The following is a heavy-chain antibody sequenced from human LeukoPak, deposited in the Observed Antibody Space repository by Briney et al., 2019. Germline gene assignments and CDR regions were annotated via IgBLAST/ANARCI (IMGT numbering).Heavy chain of an antibody. CDR3: ARDSYTYYYDSSGYSDY. CDR1: GFTFSSYW. V-gene: IGHV3-7*01. CDR2: IKQDGSEK. Sequence: GGSLRLSCAASGFTFSSYWMSWVRQAPGKGLERVANIKQDGSEKYYVDSVKGRFTISRDNAKNSLYLQMNSLRAEDTAVYYCARDSYTYYYDSSGYSDYWGQGTLVTVSS. D-gene: IGHD3-22*01. J-gene: IGHJ4*02.